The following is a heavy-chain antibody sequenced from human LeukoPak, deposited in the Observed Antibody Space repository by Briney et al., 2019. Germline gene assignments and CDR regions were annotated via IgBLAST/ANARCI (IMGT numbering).Heavy chain of an antibody. CDR3: ARHRPGGSYYY. V-gene: IGHV4-39*01. CDR2: IYYSGST. CDR1: GGSISSSSYY. D-gene: IGHD1-26*01. Sequence: SETLSLTCTVSGGSISSSSYYWGWIRQPPGKGLEWVGSIYYSGSTYYNPSLKSRVIISVDSSKNQFSLKLSSVTAADTALYYCARHRPGGSYYYWGQGTLVTVSS. J-gene: IGHJ4*02.